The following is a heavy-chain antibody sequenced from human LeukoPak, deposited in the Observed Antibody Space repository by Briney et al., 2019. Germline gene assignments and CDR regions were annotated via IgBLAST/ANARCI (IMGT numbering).Heavy chain of an antibody. V-gene: IGHV3-30*02. CDR2: IRHDGSIK. CDR3: AKDSLADIDY. D-gene: IGHD3-16*01. J-gene: IGHJ4*02. Sequence: GGSLRLSCAASGFIFSAYGMYWVRQAPGKGLEWVAFIRHDGSIKNYADSVKGRSTISRDNSKNTLYLQMNGLRAEDTAVYYCAKDSLADIDYWGQGTLVTVSS. CDR1: GFIFSAYG.